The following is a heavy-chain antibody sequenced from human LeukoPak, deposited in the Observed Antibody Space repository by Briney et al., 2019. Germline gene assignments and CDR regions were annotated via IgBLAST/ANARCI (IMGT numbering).Heavy chain of an antibody. CDR1: GGSISSGSYY. CDR3: ARYYDSSVDY. J-gene: IGHJ4*02. V-gene: IGHV4-61*02. Sequence: SQTLSLTCTVSGGSISSGSYYWSWIRQPAGKGLEWIGRIYTSGSTNYNPSLKSRVTISVDTSKNQFSLKLSSVTAADTAVYYCARYYDSSVDYWGQGTLVTVSS. CDR2: IYTSGST. D-gene: IGHD3-22*01.